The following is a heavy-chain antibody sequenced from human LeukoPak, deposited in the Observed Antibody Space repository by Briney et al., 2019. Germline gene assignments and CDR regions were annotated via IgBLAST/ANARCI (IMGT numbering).Heavy chain of an antibody. CDR1: GGSISSSSYY. D-gene: IGHD3-3*01. CDR2: IYYSGST. J-gene: IGHJ5*02. CDR3: ARCTYYDFWSAKKIGFDP. V-gene: IGHV4-39*01. Sequence: ASETLSLTCTVSGGSISSSSYYWGWIRQPPGKGLEWIGSIYYSGSTYYNPSLKSRVTISVDTSKNQFSLKLSSVTAADTAVYYCARCTYYDFWSAKKIGFDPWGQGTLVTVSS.